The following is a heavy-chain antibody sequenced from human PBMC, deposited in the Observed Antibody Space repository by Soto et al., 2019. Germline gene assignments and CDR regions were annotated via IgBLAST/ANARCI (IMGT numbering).Heavy chain of an antibody. CDR3: ARVSITMVRGVIIKDPRYYYYMDV. V-gene: IGHV3-7*01. J-gene: IGHJ6*03. D-gene: IGHD3-10*01. Sequence: GGSLRLSCAASGFTFSSYWISWVRQAPGKGLEWVANIKQDGSEKYYVDSVKGRFTISRDNAKNSLYLQMNSLRAEDTAVYYCARVSITMVRGVIIKDPRYYYYMDVWGKGTTVTVSS. CDR1: GFTFSSYW. CDR2: IKQDGSEK.